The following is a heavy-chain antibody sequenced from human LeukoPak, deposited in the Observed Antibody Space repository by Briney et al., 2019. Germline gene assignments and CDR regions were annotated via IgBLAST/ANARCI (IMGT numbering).Heavy chain of an antibody. CDR1: GGSISSYY. CDR3: AREATYYYDSSAQWPIFDY. V-gene: IGHV4-4*07. J-gene: IGHJ4*02. Sequence: SATLSLTCTVSGGSISSYYWSWIRQPAGKGLEWIGRIYTSGSTNYNPSLKSRVTMSVDTSKNQFSLKLSSVTAADTAVYYCAREATYYYDSSAQWPIFDYWGQGTLVTVSS. CDR2: IYTSGST. D-gene: IGHD3-22*01.